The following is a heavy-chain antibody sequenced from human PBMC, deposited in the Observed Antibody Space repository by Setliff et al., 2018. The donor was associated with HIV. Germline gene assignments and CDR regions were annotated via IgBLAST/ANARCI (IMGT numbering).Heavy chain of an antibody. V-gene: IGHV2-70*11. CDR2: IDWDDDK. Sequence: SGPTLVNPTQTLKLTCTFSGFSLTTSGMSVSWIRQPPGKALEWLARIDWDDDKYHSTSLKTRLTISKDTSKNQVVLTMTNMDPVDTATYFCARTTIAVAATEAFDIWGQGTMVTV. D-gene: IGHD6-19*01. J-gene: IGHJ3*02. CDR1: GFSLTTSGMS. CDR3: ARTTIAVAATEAFDI.